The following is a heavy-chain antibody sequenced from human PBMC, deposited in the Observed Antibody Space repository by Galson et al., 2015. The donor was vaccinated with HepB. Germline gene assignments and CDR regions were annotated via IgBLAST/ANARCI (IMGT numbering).Heavy chain of an antibody. CDR3: TRTGNDVLRYFDWLPKPFDY. CDR2: IRSKAYGGTT. Sequence: SWFRQAPGKGLEWVGFIRSKAYGGTTEYAASVKGRFTISRDDSKSIAYLQMNSLKTEDTAVYYCTRTGNDVLRYFDWLPKPFDYWGQGTLVTVSS. V-gene: IGHV3-49*03. D-gene: IGHD3-9*01. J-gene: IGHJ4*02.